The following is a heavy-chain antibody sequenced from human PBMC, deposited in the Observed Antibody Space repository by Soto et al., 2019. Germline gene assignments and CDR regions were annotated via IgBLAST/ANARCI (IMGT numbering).Heavy chain of an antibody. Sequence: EVQLLESGGGLVQPGGSLRLSCAASGFTFNNYAMTWVRQAPGKGLEWVSDISGGGDTTSYADSVKGRFTVSRDGSKNTLYLQMSSLRAEDTALYYCAKGRGGSGSLTPRVDFWCQVTLVTVSS. V-gene: IGHV3-23*01. CDR2: ISGGGDTT. J-gene: IGHJ4*02. D-gene: IGHD3-10*01. CDR1: GFTFNNYA. CDR3: AKGRGGSGSLTPRVDF.